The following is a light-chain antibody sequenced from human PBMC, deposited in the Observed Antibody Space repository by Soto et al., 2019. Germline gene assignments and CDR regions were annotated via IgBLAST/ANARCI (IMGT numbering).Light chain of an antibody. CDR2: AVS. J-gene: IGKJ1*01. V-gene: IGKV1-12*01. CDR3: QQATNFPA. Sequence: DIQMTQSPSSVSASVGDRVTITCRASQRISNWVAWYQLKPGKAPKLLIYAVSSLQTGVPSRFSGGGSGTDFTLTINILQPEDFATYYCQQATNFPAFGQGTKVEVK. CDR1: QRISNW.